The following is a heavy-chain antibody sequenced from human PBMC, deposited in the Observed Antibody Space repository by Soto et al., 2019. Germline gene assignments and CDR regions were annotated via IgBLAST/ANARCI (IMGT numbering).Heavy chain of an antibody. CDR1: GGSISIYC. J-gene: IGHJ6*02. V-gene: IGHV4-59*01. D-gene: IGHD5-12*01. CDR2: IYYNGST. Sequence: PSETLSLTCTVSGGSISIYCWSWIRHPPGKGMGWIVYIYYNGSTNYNPSLKSRVTISVDTSKNQFSLKLSSVTAADTAVYYCARDRPARASGYPLSPPYYYYVMDVWGQGTTVTVSS. CDR3: ARDRPARASGYPLSPPYYYYVMDV.